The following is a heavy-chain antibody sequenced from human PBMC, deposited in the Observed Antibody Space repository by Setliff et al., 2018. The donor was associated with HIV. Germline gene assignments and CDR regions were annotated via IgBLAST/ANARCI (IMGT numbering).Heavy chain of an antibody. J-gene: IGHJ4*02. CDR1: GGSFSGYY. CDR3: ARHRAVAGANYFDF. Sequence: KPSETLSLTCDVYGGSFSGYYWGWIRQPPGKGLEWIGCIYQSGSTYYNVSLKSRVIISVDTSKNQFSLKLNSVTAADTAIYYCARHRAVAGANYFDFWGQGTLVTVSS. D-gene: IGHD6-19*01. V-gene: IGHV4-38-2*01. CDR2: IYQSGST.